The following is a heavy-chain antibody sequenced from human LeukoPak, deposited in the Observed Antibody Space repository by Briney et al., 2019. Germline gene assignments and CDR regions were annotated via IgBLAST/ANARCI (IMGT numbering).Heavy chain of an antibody. V-gene: IGHV1-2*02. CDR2: INPNSGGT. CDR3: ARAARWSSSWYYFDY. J-gene: IGHJ4*02. D-gene: IGHD6-13*01. CDR1: GYTFTGYY. Sequence: GASVKVSCKASGYTFTGYYMHWVRQAPGQGLEWMGWINPNSGGTNYAQKFQGRVTMTRDTSISTAYMELSRLRSDDTAVYYCARAARWSSSWYYFDYWGQGTLVTVSS.